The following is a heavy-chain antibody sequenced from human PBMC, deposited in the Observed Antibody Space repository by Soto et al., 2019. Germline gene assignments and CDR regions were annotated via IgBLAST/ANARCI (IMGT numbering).Heavy chain of an antibody. CDR2: ISGYDGRT. CDR3: AREGDVPYYYYGMDV. V-gene: IGHV1-18*01. CDR1: GYTFTRYG. J-gene: IGHJ6*02. Sequence: QVHLVQSGAEVKKPGASVKVSCKTSGYTFTRYGISWVRQAPGQGLEWMGWISGYDGRTNFAQKVQDRVTMTTDTTTSTVYGELRSLSSDDTDVYYCAREGDVPYYYYGMDVWGQGATVTVSS. D-gene: IGHD2-21*02.